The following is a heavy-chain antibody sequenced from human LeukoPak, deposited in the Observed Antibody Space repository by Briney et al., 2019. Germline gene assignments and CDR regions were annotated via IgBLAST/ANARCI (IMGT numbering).Heavy chain of an antibody. CDR1: GYSISGGYY. D-gene: IGHD3-10*02. CDR3: ARVISSNYVGYYFDS. V-gene: IGHV4-38-2*02. Sequence: SKTLSLTCTVSGYSISGGYYWAWIRQPPGRGLEWIGSMYHSGSTYYNPSLKSRVTISVDTSKNQFSLNLTSVTAADTAVYYCARVISSNYVGYYFDSWGQGTLVTVSS. CDR2: MYHSGST. J-gene: IGHJ4*02.